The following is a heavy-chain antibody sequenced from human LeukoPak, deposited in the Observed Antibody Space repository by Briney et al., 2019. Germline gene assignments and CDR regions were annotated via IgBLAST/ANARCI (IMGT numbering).Heavy chain of an antibody. D-gene: IGHD2-15*01. J-gene: IGHJ4*02. V-gene: IGHV3-23*01. CDR3: AKDIQDIVVVVAAIV. Sequence: GGSLRLSCAASGFSFSNFAMNWVRQAPGKGLEWVSTISGRGSSIYYADSVKGRFTFSRDNSKNTLYLQMNSLRAEDTAVYYCAKDIQDIVVVVAAIVWGQGTLVTVSS. CDR2: ISGRGSSI. CDR1: GFSFSNFA.